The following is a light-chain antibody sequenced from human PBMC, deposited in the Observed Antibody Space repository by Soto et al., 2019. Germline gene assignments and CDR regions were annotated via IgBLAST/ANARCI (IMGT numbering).Light chain of an antibody. CDR3: QQSYSTPWT. CDR1: QSISSY. V-gene: IGKV1-39*01. J-gene: IGKJ1*01. CDR2: AAS. Sequence: DIQMTQSPSSLSASVGDIVTINFRASQSISSYLNWYQQKPGKAPKLLIYAASSLQSGVPSRFSGSGSGTDFTLTISSLQPEDFATYYCQQSYSTPWTFGQGTKVDI.